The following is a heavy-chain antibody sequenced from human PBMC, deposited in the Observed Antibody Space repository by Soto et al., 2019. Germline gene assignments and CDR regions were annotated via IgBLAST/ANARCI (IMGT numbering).Heavy chain of an antibody. CDR1: GGSISSGGYY. V-gene: IGHV4-31*03. CDR2: IYYSGST. D-gene: IGHD6-13*01. Sequence: SETLSLTCTVSGGSISSGGYYWSWIRQHPGKGLEWIGYIYYSGSTSYNPSLKSRVTISVDTSKNQFSLKLSSVTAADTAVYYCAREGGEQQRQLYYYYGMDVWGQGTTVTVSS. J-gene: IGHJ6*02. CDR3: AREGGEQQRQLYYYYGMDV.